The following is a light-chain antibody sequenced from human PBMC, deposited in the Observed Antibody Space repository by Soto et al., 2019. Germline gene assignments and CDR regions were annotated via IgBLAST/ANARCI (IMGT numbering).Light chain of an antibody. Sequence: QSALTQPASVSGSPGQSITISCTGTSSDIGAYNFVSWYQPYPGKAPKLLIFEAYSRPADISSRFSVSKSGNTAYLPISGLQSEDEVDYYCTAYTTTNAPLVFGGGTQLTVL. CDR2: EAY. V-gene: IGLV2-14*01. J-gene: IGLJ2*01. CDR3: TAYTTTNAPLV. CDR1: SSDIGAYNF.